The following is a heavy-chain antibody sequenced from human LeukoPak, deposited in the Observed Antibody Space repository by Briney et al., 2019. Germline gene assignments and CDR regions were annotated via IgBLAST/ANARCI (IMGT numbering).Heavy chain of an antibody. CDR3: ASGPRGGYSLDY. Sequence: ASVKVSCKVSGYTLTELSMHWVRQAPGKGLEWMGGFDPEDGETIYAQKFQGRVTMTEDTSTDTAYMELSSLRSEDTAVYYCASGPRGGYSLDYWGQGTLVTVSS. CDR2: FDPEDGET. J-gene: IGHJ4*02. CDR1: GYTLTELS. D-gene: IGHD2-15*01. V-gene: IGHV1-24*01.